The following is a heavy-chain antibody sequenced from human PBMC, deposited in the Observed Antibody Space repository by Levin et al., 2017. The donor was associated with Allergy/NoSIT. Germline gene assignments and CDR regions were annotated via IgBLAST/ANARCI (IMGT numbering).Heavy chain of an antibody. J-gene: IGHJ4*02. V-gene: IGHV5-51*01. CDR1: GYSFTSYW. D-gene: IGHD4-11*01. CDR3: ARLEYSNVPPLNY. Sequence: KVSCKGSGYSFTSYWIGWVRQLPGKGLEWMGIIYPSDSDTRYSPSFQGQVTISADKSISTAYLQWSSLKASDTAMYYCARLEYSNVPPLNYWGQGTLVTVSS. CDR2: IYPSDSDT.